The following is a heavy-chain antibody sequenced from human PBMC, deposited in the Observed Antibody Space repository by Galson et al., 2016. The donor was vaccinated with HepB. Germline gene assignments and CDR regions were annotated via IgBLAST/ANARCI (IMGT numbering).Heavy chain of an antibody. CDR1: GYPFSSFD. Sequence: SCKASGYPFSSFDINWVRQATGQGLEWMGWMNTINGKTGYAQKFQGRVTMTRDTSITTAYMELTNLTLEDTAIYYCARVAGRVVEIDNWGQGTLVSVSS. D-gene: IGHD5-24*01. CDR3: ARVAGRVVEIDN. V-gene: IGHV1-8*01. J-gene: IGHJ4*02. CDR2: MNTINGKT.